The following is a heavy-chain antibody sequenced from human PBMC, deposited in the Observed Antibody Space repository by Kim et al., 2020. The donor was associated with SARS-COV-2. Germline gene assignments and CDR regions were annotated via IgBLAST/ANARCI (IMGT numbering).Heavy chain of an antibody. V-gene: IGHV1-18*04. Sequence: ASVKVSCKACGYTFTSYGFSWVRQAPGQGLEWLGWISARDGNTKYGQKVQGRVIMTTDTSTNTAYMELWSLRSDDTAMYYCARGAYGDVSFDYWGHGTLVTVSS. CDR2: ISARDGNT. CDR1: GYTFTSYG. CDR3: ARGAYGDVSFDY. D-gene: IGHD2-21*01. J-gene: IGHJ4*01.